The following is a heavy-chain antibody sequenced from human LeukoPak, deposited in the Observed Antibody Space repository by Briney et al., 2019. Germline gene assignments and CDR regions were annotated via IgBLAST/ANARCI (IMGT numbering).Heavy chain of an antibody. V-gene: IGHV3-23*01. CDR2: ISGSGGST. CDR3: TKDRIPTGDYYYYYGMDV. D-gene: IGHD7-27*01. Sequence: GGSLRLSCAASGFTFSSYAMSWVRQAPGKGLEWVSAISGSGGSTYYADSVKGRFTISRDNSKNTLYLQMNSLRAEDTAVYYCTKDRIPTGDYYYYYGMDVWGQGTTVTVSS. CDR1: GFTFSSYA. J-gene: IGHJ6*02.